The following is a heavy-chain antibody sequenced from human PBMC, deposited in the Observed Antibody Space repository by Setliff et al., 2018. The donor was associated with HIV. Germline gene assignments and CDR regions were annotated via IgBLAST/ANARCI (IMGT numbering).Heavy chain of an antibody. CDR3: ARGMDYYDTSGYYQYYFDY. CDR1: GYSFTDYY. V-gene: IGHV1-2*04. Sequence: ASVKVSCKASGYSFTDYYIHWVRQAPGQGLEWMGWINPKSDGTNYAQKFQGWITMTRDTSISTAYMDLSRLRSDDTAVYYCARGMDYYDTSGYYQYYFDYWGQGTLVTVSS. D-gene: IGHD3-22*01. J-gene: IGHJ4*02. CDR2: INPKSDGT.